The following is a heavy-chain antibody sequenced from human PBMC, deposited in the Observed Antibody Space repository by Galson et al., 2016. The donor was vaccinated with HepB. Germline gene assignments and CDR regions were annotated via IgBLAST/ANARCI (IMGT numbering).Heavy chain of an antibody. Sequence: TLSLTCTVAGGSISSGGYYWSWIRQHPGKGLEWIGNIYYNGTTYYNPSLKSRVTLSVDTSMNEISLKLTSVIAADTAIYFCARDSRKFLDKWGQGTLVTVSS. J-gene: IGHJ4*02. CDR3: ARDSRKFLDK. CDR1: GGSISSGGYY. D-gene: IGHD1-14*01. V-gene: IGHV4-31*03. CDR2: IYYNGTT.